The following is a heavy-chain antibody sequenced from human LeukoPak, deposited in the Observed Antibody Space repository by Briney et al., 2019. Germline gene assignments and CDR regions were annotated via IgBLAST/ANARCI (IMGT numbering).Heavy chain of an antibody. CDR2: IKSDGSST. Sequence: PGGSLRLSCAASGFTFSSYSMNWVRQAPGKGLVWVSRIKSDGSSTSYADSVKGRFTISRDNAKNTLYLQMNSLRAEDTAVYYCARRSAARDAFDIWGQGTMVTGSS. CDR1: GFTFSSYS. V-gene: IGHV3-74*01. D-gene: IGHD6-6*01. CDR3: ARRSAARDAFDI. J-gene: IGHJ3*02.